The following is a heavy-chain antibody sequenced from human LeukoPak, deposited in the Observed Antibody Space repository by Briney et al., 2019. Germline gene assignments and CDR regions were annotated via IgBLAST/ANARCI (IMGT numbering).Heavy chain of an antibody. CDR3: AKASQGGGATRGGATFDY. CDR1: GFTFSSYG. V-gene: IGHV3-30*02. CDR2: IRYDGSNK. Sequence: GGSLRLSCAASGFTFSSYGMHWVRQAPGKGLEWVAFIRYDGSNKYYADSVKGRFTISRDNSKNTLYLQMNSLRAEDTAVYYCAKASQGGGATRGGATFDYGGQGTLVTVSS. J-gene: IGHJ4*02. D-gene: IGHD1-26*01.